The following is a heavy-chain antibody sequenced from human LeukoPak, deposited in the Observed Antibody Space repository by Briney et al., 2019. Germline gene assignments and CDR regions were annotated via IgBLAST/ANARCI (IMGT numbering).Heavy chain of an antibody. J-gene: IGHJ5*02. CDR2: ISYTGST. Sequence: SETLSLTCTVSGGSIRSYYWSWIRQPPGKGLEWIGYISYTGSTNYNPSLRSRVTISVDTSKKQFSLKLSSVTAADTAVYYCARGFYWFDPWGQGTLVTVSS. V-gene: IGHV4-59*01. CDR3: ARGFYWFDP. CDR1: GGSIRSYY.